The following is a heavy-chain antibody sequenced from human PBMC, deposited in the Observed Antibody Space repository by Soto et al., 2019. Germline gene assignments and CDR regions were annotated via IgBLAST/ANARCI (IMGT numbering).Heavy chain of an antibody. CDR2: VSYSGSP. D-gene: IGHD1-20*01. J-gene: IGHJ4*02. CDR3: ARHYNTGAFFDY. V-gene: IGHV4-39*01. CDR1: GASVSSSHY. Sequence: QLQLQESGPGLVKSSETLSLTCSVSGASVSSSHYWGWIRQPPGKGLEWIGSVSYSGSPYYSPSFKSRITNSVHTSNTQFSLRVRSVTATDTAVYFCARHYNTGAFFDYWGQGKLVTVSS.